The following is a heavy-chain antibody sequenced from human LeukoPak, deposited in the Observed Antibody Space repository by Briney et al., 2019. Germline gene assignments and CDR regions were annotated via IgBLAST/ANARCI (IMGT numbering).Heavy chain of an antibody. J-gene: IGHJ4*02. CDR1: GFTFSTYA. Sequence: GRSLRLSCAASGFTFSTYAMHWVPQAPRKGLEWVAVISYDGSNKYYADSGKGRFTTRKDNSKNTLYLQMNRLRSEDTAVYYGARDSLVFDYWGERTLVTVSP. D-gene: IGHD6-6*01. V-gene: IGHV3-30*04. CDR2: ISYDGSNK. CDR3: ARDSLVFDY.